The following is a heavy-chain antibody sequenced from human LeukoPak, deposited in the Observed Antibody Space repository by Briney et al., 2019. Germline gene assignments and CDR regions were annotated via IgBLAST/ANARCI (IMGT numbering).Heavy chain of an antibody. CDR2: ISGHNGKA. Sequence: ASVKVSCKASGYTFSIYGITWVRQAPGQGLEWMGWISGHNGKAYYIQSLQGRVSMTTDTSTSTAYMELRSLKSDDTAVYYCARGVAVMDGYYSDFWGQGTLVTVSS. J-gene: IGHJ4*02. D-gene: IGHD2-21*01. V-gene: IGHV1-18*01. CDR1: GYTFSIYG. CDR3: ARGVAVMDGYYSDF.